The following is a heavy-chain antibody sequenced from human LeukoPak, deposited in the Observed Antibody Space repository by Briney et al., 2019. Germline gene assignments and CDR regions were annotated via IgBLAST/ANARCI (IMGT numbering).Heavy chain of an antibody. D-gene: IGHD6-6*01. CDR1: GGSISSYY. CDR2: IYYSGST. J-gene: IGHJ4*02. Sequence: PSETLPLTCTVSGGSISSYYWSWIRQPPGKGLEWIGYIYYSGSTNYNPSLKSRVTISVDTSKNQFSLKLSSVTAADTAVYYCARGVMGIAARLFDYWGQGSLVTVSS. V-gene: IGHV4-59*01. CDR3: ARGVMGIAARLFDY.